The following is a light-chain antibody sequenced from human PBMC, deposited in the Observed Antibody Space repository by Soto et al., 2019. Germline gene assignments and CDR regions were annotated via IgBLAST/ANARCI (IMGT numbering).Light chain of an antibody. CDR2: DDS. CDR3: QVWDNTNDHPVYV. V-gene: IGLV3-21*02. J-gene: IGLJ1*01. CDR1: NIGSKS. Sequence: SYELTQPPSVSVAPGQTASITCGGSNIGSKSVQWYRQKPGQAPLLVVNDDSDRPSGIPERFSGSNSGNTATLTISRVEAGDEADYYCQVWDNTNDHPVYVFGTGTKATVL.